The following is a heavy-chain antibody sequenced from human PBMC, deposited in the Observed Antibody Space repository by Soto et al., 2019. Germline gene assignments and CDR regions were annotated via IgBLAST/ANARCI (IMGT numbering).Heavy chain of an antibody. CDR3: ARRRYCGYDCYHKHYYGMDV. Sequence: QVQLVQSGAELKKTGSSVKVSCRASGDTFSSYAVNWVRQAPGRGLEWMGRIITVLGTTDYAQNFEGRLTITAVISTKTVYMELGSLGSKDTAVYYCARRRYCGYDCYHKHYYGMDVWGQGTTVTVAS. CDR2: IITVLGTT. V-gene: IGHV1-69*08. D-gene: IGHD2-21*01. CDR1: GDTFSSYA. J-gene: IGHJ6*02.